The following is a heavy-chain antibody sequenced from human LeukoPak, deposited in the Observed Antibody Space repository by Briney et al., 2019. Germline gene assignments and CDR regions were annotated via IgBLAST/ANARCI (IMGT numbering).Heavy chain of an antibody. J-gene: IGHJ4*02. D-gene: IGHD3-22*01. V-gene: IGHV4-59*01. CDR2: IYNSGRTGST. Sequence: PSGTLSLTCAVSGGSISSYYWSWIRQPPGKGLESIGYIYNSGRTGSTNYNPSLKSRVTISVDTSMNQFSLKLSSVTAADTAVYYCARGQLYYYDSSGCCDYWGQGTLVTVSS. CDR3: ARGQLYYYDSSGCCDY. CDR1: GGSISSYY.